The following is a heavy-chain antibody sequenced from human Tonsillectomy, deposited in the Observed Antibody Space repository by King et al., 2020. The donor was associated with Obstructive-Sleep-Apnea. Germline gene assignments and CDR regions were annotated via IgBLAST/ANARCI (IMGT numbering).Heavy chain of an antibody. CDR2: IRRKAYGGTK. D-gene: IGHD3-22*01. CDR3: TRDRGYYYDSSGYYQDY. CDR1: GFTFGDYS. J-gene: IGHJ4*02. V-gene: IGHV3-49*03. Sequence: VQLVESGGGLVQPGRSLRLSCTASGFTFGDYSMSWFRQAPGKGLEWVGFIRRKAYGGTKEYAASVKGRFTISRDDSKSIAYLQMNSLKTEDKAVYYCTRDRGYYYDSSGYYQDYWGQGTLVTVSS.